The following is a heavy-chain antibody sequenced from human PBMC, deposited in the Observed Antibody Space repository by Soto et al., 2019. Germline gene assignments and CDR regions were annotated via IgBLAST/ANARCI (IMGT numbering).Heavy chain of an antibody. CDR3: ARGIAAAAARGMDV. J-gene: IGHJ6*02. Sequence: ASLKVSCKASGYTFTGYYMHWVRQAPGQGLEWMGWINPNSGGTNYAQKFQGWVTMTRDTSISTAYMELSRLRSDDTAVYYCARGIAAAAARGMDVWGQGTTVTVSS. CDR2: INPNSGGT. CDR1: GYTFTGYY. D-gene: IGHD6-13*01. V-gene: IGHV1-2*04.